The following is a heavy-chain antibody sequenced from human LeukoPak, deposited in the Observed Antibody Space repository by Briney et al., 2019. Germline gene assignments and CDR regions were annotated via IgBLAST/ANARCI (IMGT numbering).Heavy chain of an antibody. D-gene: IGHD1-26*01. V-gene: IGHV3-7*03. CDR2: IKQDGSEK. J-gene: IGHJ4*02. Sequence: PGGSLRLSCAASGFTFSSYWMSWVRQAPGKGLEWVANIKQDGSEKYYVDSVKGRFTISRDNSKNTLYLQMNSLRAEDTAVYYCAKVVGATPKGRRFDYWGQGTLVTVSS. CDR3: AKVVGATPKGRRFDY. CDR1: GFTFSSYW.